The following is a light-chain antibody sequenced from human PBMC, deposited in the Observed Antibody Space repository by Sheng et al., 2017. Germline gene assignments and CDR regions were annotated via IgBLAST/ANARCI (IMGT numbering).Light chain of an antibody. J-gene: IGKJ5*01. Sequence: DIAMTQSPDSLAVSLGERATINCKASRSVLYSSTNMSYLAWHQQKPGQPPKLLIYWASTRQSGVPDRFSGSGSATDFTLTISNLQAEDVAVYYCQQYYSSPITFGQGTRLEIK. CDR3: QQYYSSPIT. V-gene: IGKV4-1*01. CDR1: RSVLYSSTNMSY. CDR2: WAS.